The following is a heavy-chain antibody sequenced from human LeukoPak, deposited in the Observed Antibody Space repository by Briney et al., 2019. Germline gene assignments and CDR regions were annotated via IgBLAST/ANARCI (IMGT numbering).Heavy chain of an antibody. D-gene: IGHD3-3*01. CDR3: ASRFWSGYHAY. Sequence: LETLSLTCTVSGGSISSSSYYWGWIRQPPGKGLEWIGSIYYSGSTYYNPSLKSRVTISVDTSKNQFSLKLSSVTAADTAVYYCASRFWSGYHAYWGQGTLVTVSS. CDR1: GGSISSSSYY. CDR2: IYYSGST. J-gene: IGHJ4*02. V-gene: IGHV4-39*01.